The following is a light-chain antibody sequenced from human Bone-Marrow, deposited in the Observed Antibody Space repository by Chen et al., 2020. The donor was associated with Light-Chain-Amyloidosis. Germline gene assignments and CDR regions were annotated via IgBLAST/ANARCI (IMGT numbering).Light chain of an antibody. J-gene: IGLJ2*01. CDR2: EGS. CDR1: SSDVGSYNL. Sequence: SALTQPASVSGSPGPSLTISCTGTSSDVGSYNLVSWYQQHPGKAPKLMIYEGSKRPSGVSNRFSGSKSGNTASLTISGLQAEDEADYYCCSYAGSSTLVFGGGTKLTVL. V-gene: IGLV2-23*01. CDR3: CSYAGSSTLV.